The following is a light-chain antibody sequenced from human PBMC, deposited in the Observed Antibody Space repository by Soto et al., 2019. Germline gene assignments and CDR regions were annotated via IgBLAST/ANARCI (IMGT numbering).Light chain of an antibody. CDR3: QQYMSYS. CDR1: QSMSNW. J-gene: IGKJ1*01. CDR2: HAS. Sequence: DIQLTQAPSTLPASVGDRVTITCGASQSMSNWLALYHQKPGTAPKLLIYHASTLESGVPSRFSGSGSGTEFTLTISGLQPDNFATYYCQQYMSYSFGQGTKVDI. V-gene: IGKV1-5*01.